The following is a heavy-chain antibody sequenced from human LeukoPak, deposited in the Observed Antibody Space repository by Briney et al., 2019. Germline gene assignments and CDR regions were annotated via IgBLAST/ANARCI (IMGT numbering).Heavy chain of an antibody. Sequence: GGSLRLSCAASGFTFSSYWMHWVRQAPGKGLEWVSGISWNSGSIGYADSVKGRFTISRDNAKNSLYLQMNSLRAEDTALYYCAKEDDTAFDYWGQGTLVTVSS. J-gene: IGHJ4*02. CDR2: ISWNSGSI. D-gene: IGHD5-18*01. CDR3: AKEDDTAFDY. CDR1: GFTFSSYW. V-gene: IGHV3-9*01.